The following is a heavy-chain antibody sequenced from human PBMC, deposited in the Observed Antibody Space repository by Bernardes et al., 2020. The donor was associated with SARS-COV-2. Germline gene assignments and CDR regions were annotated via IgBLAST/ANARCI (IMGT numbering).Heavy chain of an antibody. CDR1: GGSISSGGYS. J-gene: IGHJ3*02. CDR2: IYHSWST. Sequence: SETLSLTCAVSGGSISSGGYSWIWIRQPPGKGLEWIWYIYHSWSTYYNPSLKSPVTISVYRSKNQFSLKLSSVTAADTAVYYCARGSRYYDSSGYYYEGYDAFDIWGQGTMVTVSS. CDR3: ARGSRYYDSSGYYYEGYDAFDI. V-gene: IGHV4-30-2*01. D-gene: IGHD3-22*01.